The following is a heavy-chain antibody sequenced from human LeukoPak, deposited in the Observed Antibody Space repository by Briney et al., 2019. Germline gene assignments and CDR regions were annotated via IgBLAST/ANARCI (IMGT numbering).Heavy chain of an antibody. CDR3: AKDRGIAVAGPVDY. J-gene: IGHJ4*02. CDR2: ISGSGDST. Sequence: PGGSLRLSCAASGFTFSSYSMNWVRQAPGKGLEWVSTISGSGDSTYYADSVKGRFTISRDNSKNTLYLQMNSLRAEDTAVYYCAKDRGIAVAGPVDYWGQGTLVTVSS. V-gene: IGHV3-23*01. CDR1: GFTFSSYS. D-gene: IGHD6-19*01.